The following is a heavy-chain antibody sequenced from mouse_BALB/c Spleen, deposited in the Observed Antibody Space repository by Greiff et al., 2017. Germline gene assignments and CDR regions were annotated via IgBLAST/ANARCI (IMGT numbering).Heavy chain of an antibody. J-gene: IGHJ4*01. Sequence: EVQLVESGGGLVQPGGSMKLSCVASGFTFSNYWMNWVRQSPEKGLEWVAEIRLKSNNYATHYAESVKGRFTISRDDSKSSVYLQMNNLRAEDTGIYYCTRSYYRTRAMDYWGQGTSVTVSS. D-gene: IGHD2-12*01. CDR2: IRLKSNNYAT. CDR1: GFTFSNYW. CDR3: TRSYYRTRAMDY. V-gene: IGHV6-6*02.